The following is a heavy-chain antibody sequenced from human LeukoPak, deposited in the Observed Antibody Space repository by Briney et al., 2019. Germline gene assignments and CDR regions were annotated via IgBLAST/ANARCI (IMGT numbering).Heavy chain of an antibody. CDR1: GFRFNKDW. Sequence: PGGSLRLSCAASGFRFNKDWMSWVRQAPGKGLEWVANIKQDGSEMYYVDSVEGRFTVSRDNAKNSLYLQMDSLRAEDTAAYYCARARTLAVTPAAMPYYFDYWGQGSLVTVSS. CDR3: ARARTLAVTPAAMPYYFDY. D-gene: IGHD2-2*01. J-gene: IGHJ4*02. CDR2: IKQDGSEM. V-gene: IGHV3-7*01.